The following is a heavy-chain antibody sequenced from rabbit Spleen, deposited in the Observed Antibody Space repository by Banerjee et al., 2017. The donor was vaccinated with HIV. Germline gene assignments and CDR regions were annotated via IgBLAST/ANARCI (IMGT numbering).Heavy chain of an antibody. Sequence: QSLEESGGDLVKPEGSLKLSCKASGFDFSMTGVSWVRQAPGKGLEWIGCIYAGDDNTYYASWAKGRFTISKTSSTTVTLQLNSLTAADTATYFCVRDTWHFSLWGQGTLVTVS. CDR3: VRDTWHFSL. D-gene: IGHD3-1*01. CDR1: GFDFSMTG. CDR2: IYAGDDNT. V-gene: IGHV1S40*01. J-gene: IGHJ4*01.